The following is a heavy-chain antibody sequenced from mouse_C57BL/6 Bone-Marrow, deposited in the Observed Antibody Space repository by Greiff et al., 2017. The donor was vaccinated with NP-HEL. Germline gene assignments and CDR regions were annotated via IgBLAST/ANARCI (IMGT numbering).Heavy chain of an antibody. CDR1: GYTFTSYW. Sequence: QVQLQQPGAELVMPGASVKLSCKASGYTFTSYWMHWVKQRPGQGLEWIGEIDPSDSYTNYNQKFKGKSTLTVDKSSSTAYMQLSSLTSEDSAVYYCARRGLGCFDYWGQGTTLTVSS. V-gene: IGHV1-69*01. CDR3: ARRGLGCFDY. J-gene: IGHJ2*01. CDR2: IDPSDSYT. D-gene: IGHD2-2*01.